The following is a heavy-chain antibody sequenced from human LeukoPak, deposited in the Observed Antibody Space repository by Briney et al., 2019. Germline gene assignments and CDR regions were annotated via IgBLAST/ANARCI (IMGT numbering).Heavy chain of an antibody. CDR3: ARVQKSGFRAATLWFDP. CDR2: VYTSGGT. CDR1: GDSISSTSHF. D-gene: IGHD2-15*01. V-gene: IGHV4-61*02. J-gene: IGHJ5*02. Sequence: TTSETPSLTCTVSGDSISSTSHFWTWIRQPAGKGLEWIGRVYTSGGTDYNPSLASRVTISIDTSKNQFSLKLSSVTAADTAVYYCARVQKSGFRAATLWFDPWGQGTLVTVSS.